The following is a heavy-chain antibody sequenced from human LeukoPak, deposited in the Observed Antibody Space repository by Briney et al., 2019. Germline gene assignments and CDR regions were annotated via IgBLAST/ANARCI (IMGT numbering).Heavy chain of an antibody. D-gene: IGHD1-26*01. CDR2: IYYSGST. CDR1: GGSISSSSYY. J-gene: IGHJ6*03. Sequence: PSETLSLTCTVSGGSISSSSYYWGWIRQPPGKGLEWIGSIYYSGSTYYNPSLKSRVTISVDTSKNQFSLKLSSVTAADTAVYYCALHAMGHYYYYYMDVWGKGTTVTISS. CDR3: ALHAMGHYYYYYMDV. V-gene: IGHV4-39*01.